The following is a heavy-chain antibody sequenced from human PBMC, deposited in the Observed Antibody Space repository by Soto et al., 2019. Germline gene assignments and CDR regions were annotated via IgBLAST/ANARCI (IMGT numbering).Heavy chain of an antibody. V-gene: IGHV3-23*01. J-gene: IGHJ4*02. CDR1: GFTFSNFA. D-gene: IGHD4-4*01. CDR3: AKDSMDSNYPDY. CDR2: ISGTGGGT. Sequence: GGSLRLSCAASGFTFSNFAMSWVRQAPGKGLEWVSTISGTGGGTYYADSVKGRFTVSRDNAKNTLSLQVNSLRAEDTAVYYCAKDSMDSNYPDYWGQGTLVTVSS.